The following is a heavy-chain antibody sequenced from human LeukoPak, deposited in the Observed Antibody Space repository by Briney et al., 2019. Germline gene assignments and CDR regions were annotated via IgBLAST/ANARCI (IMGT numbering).Heavy chain of an antibody. J-gene: IGHJ4*02. CDR1: GGSISSSSYY. D-gene: IGHD3-16*01. CDR2: IYYSGST. Sequence: SETLSLTCTVSGGSISSSSYYWGWIRQPPGKGLEWIGSIYYSGSTYYNPSLKSRVTISVDTSKNQFSLKLSSVTAADTAVYYCARLEFLGPGGNYWGQGTLVTVSS. CDR3: ARLEFLGPGGNY. V-gene: IGHV4-39*07.